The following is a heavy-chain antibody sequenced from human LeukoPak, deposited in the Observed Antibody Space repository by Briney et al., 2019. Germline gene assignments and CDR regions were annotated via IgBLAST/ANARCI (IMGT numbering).Heavy chain of an antibody. Sequence: GASVKVSCKASGYTFTSYGISWVRQAPGQGLEWMGWISAYNGNTNYAQKLQSRVTMTTDTSTSTAYMELRSLRSDDTAVYYCARDVLRFLEWLRTNGPYFQHWGQGTLVTVSS. J-gene: IGHJ1*01. CDR2: ISAYNGNT. CDR1: GYTFTSYG. V-gene: IGHV1-18*01. D-gene: IGHD3-3*01. CDR3: ARDVLRFLEWLRTNGPYFQH.